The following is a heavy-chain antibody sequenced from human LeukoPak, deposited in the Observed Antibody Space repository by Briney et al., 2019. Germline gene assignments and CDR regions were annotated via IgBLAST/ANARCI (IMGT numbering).Heavy chain of an antibody. D-gene: IGHD6-19*01. Sequence: GGSLRLSCAASGFTFSSYSMNWVRQAPGKGLEWVSYISSSSSTIYYADSVKGRFTISRDNFKNTLSLQMNGLRAEDTAVYYCARVATEAVAIDYWGQGTLVTVSS. CDR2: ISSSSSTI. J-gene: IGHJ4*02. V-gene: IGHV3-48*01. CDR1: GFTFSSYS. CDR3: ARVATEAVAIDY.